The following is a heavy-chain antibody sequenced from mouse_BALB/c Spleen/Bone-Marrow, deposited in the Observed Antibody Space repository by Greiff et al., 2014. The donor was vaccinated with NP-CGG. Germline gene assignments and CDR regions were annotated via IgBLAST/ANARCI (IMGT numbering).Heavy chain of an antibody. CDR3: ARFPMDY. CDR1: GFTFTDYY. V-gene: IGHV7-3*02. J-gene: IGHJ4*01. Sequence: EVQLVESGGGLVQPGGSLRLSCTTSGFTFTDYYMSWVRQPPGKALEWLAFIRNKAYGSTSEYSVSVRGRFTISRDNSHSILHXXXKTXRAEDDTTYYCARFPMDYWGQGTSVTVSS. CDR2: IRNKAYGSTS.